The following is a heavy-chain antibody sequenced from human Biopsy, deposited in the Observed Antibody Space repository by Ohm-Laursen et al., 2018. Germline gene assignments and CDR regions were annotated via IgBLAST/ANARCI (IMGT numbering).Heavy chain of an antibody. CDR2: VYYTGST. D-gene: IGHD3-22*01. CDR1: GDSISSYY. V-gene: IGHV4-59*01. J-gene: IGHJ2*01. Sequence: TLSLTCTVSGDSISSYYWSWIRQPPGKGLEWIGYVYYTGSTDYNPSLQSRVTISVDTSKNHSSLRLRSVTPADTAIYCARDRGYYSDRTVPGYFDLWGRGTLVTVSS. CDR3: ARDRGYYSDRTVPGYFDL.